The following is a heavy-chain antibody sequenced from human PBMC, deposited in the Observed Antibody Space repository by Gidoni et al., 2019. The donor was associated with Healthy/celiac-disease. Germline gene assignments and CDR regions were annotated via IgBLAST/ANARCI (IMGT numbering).Heavy chain of an antibody. D-gene: IGHD2-2*01. CDR3: ARVRQEGPAAIPYGMDV. Sequence: QVQLVQSGAEVKKPGASVKVSCKASGYTFTSYDINWVRQATGQGLEWMGWMNPNSGNTGYAQKFQGRVTMTRNTSISTAYMELGSLRSEDTAVYYCARVRQEGPAAIPYGMDVWGQGTTVTVSS. CDR2: MNPNSGNT. V-gene: IGHV1-8*01. J-gene: IGHJ6*02. CDR1: GYTFTSYD.